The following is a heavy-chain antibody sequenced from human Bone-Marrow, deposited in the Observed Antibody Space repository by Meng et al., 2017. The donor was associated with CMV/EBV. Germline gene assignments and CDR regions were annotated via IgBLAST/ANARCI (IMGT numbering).Heavy chain of an antibody. J-gene: IGHJ1*01. CDR3: AKDSLWQLLYAEYFQH. CDR1: GFTFSSYG. V-gene: IGHV3-30*02. D-gene: IGHD2-2*02. CDR2: IRYDGSNK. Sequence: GGSLRLSCAASGFTFSSYGMHWVRQAPGKGLEWVAFIRYDGSNKYYADSVKGRFTISRDNSKNTLYLQMNSLRAEDTAVYYCAKDSLWQLLYAEYFQHWGQGTLATVSS.